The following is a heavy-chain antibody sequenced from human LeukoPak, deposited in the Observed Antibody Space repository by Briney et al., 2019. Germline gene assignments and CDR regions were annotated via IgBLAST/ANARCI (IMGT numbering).Heavy chain of an antibody. Sequence: GGSLRLSCAASGFTFSSYAMHWVRQAPGKGLEYVSGISSNGDSTYYANSVKGRFTISRDNSKNTLYLQMGSLRAEDTAVYYCARGRRLRGFDYWGQGTLVTVSS. CDR1: GFTFSSYA. CDR2: ISSNGDST. CDR3: ARGRRLRGFDY. J-gene: IGHJ4*02. D-gene: IGHD4-17*01. V-gene: IGHV3-64*01.